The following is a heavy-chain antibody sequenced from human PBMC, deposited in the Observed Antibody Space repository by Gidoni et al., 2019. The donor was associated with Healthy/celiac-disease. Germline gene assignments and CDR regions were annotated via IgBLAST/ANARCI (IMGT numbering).Heavy chain of an antibody. CDR1: GFTFSSYG. D-gene: IGHD3-16*01. Sequence: QVQLVESGGGVVQPGRSLRLSCAASGFTFSSYGMHWVRQAPGKGLEWVAVIWYDGSNKYYADSVKGRFTISRDNSKNTLYLQMNSLRAEDTAVYYCARGDYYFDCWGQGTLVTVSS. V-gene: IGHV3-33*01. CDR3: ARGDYYFDC. CDR2: IWYDGSNK. J-gene: IGHJ4*02.